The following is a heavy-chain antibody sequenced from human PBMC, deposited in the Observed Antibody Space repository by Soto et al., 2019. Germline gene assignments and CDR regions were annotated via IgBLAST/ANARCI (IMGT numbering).Heavy chain of an antibody. Sequence: PGGSLRLSCAASGFTFRSYAMIWVRQAPGKGLEWVSGISGSGGSTSYADSVKGRFTISRDNSKNTLYLQMNSLRAEDTAVYYCAKPRDILTGWGQGTLVTVSS. D-gene: IGHD3-9*01. CDR2: ISGSGGST. CDR3: AKPRDILTG. CDR1: GFTFRSYA. J-gene: IGHJ4*02. V-gene: IGHV3-23*01.